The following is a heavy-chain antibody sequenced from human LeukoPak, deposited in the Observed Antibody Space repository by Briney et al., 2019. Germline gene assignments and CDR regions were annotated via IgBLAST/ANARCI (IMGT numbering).Heavy chain of an antibody. CDR3: ARYGTYDSSGGYFDY. J-gene: IGHJ4*02. Sequence: SVKVSCKASGGTFNSYAISWVRQAPGQGLEWMGGIIPIFGTANYAQKFQGRVTITTDESTSTAYMELSSLRSEDTAVYYCARYGTYDSSGGYFDYWGQGTLVTVSS. CDR1: GGTFNSYA. D-gene: IGHD3-22*01. V-gene: IGHV1-69*05. CDR2: IIPIFGTA.